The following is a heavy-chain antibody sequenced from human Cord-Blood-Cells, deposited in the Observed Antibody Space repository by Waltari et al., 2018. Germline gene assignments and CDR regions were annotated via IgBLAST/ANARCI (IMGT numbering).Heavy chain of an antibody. V-gene: IGHV4-34*01. Sequence: QVQLQQWGAGLLKPSETLSLTCAVYGGSFSGYYWSWIRQPPGKGLEWIGEINHSGSTNYNPSLKSRVTISVDTSKNQFSLKLSSVTAADTAVYYCARAPGYSYGSGGFDYWGQGTLVTVSS. CDR3: ARAPGYSYGSGGFDY. J-gene: IGHJ4*02. D-gene: IGHD5-18*01. CDR2: INHSGST. CDR1: GGSFSGYY.